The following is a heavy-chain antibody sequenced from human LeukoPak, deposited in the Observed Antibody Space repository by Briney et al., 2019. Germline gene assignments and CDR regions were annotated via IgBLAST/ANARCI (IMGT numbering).Heavy chain of an antibody. J-gene: IGHJ4*02. Sequence: GRSLRLSCAASGFTFSSYGMRWVRQAPGKGLEWVAVISYDGSNKYYADSVKGRFTISRDNSKNTLYQQMNSLRAEDTAVYYCAKRGGYSSLDYWGQGTLVTVSS. D-gene: IGHD5-18*01. CDR2: ISYDGSNK. CDR1: GFTFSSYG. V-gene: IGHV3-30*18. CDR3: AKRGGYSSLDY.